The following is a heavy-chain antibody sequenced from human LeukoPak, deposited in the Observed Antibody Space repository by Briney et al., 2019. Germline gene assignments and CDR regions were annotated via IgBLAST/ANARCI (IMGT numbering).Heavy chain of an antibody. J-gene: IGHJ4*02. CDR2: INPNSGGT. D-gene: IGHD3-9*01. V-gene: IGHV1-2*02. CDR3: ARVTRYYDILTGLNY. CDR1: GYTLTGYY. Sequence: ASVKVSCKASGYTLTGYYMHWVRQAPGQGLEWMGWINPNSGGTNYAQKFQGRVTMTRDTSISTAYMELSRLRSDDTAVYYCARVTRYYDILTGLNYWGQGTLVTVSS.